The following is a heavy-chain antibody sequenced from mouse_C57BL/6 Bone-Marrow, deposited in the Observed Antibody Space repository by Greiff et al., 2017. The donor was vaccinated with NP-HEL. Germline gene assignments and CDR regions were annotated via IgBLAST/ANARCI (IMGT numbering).Heavy chain of an antibody. Sequence: EVNVVESGGDLVKPGGSLKLSCAASGFTFSSYGMSWVRQTPDKRLEWVATISSGGSYTYYPDSVKGRFTISRDNAKNTLYLQMSSLKSEDTAMYYCARPQSYYKFAYWGQGTLVTVSA. V-gene: IGHV5-6*01. D-gene: IGHD2-12*01. CDR2: ISSGGSYT. J-gene: IGHJ3*01. CDR1: GFTFSSYG. CDR3: ARPQSYYKFAY.